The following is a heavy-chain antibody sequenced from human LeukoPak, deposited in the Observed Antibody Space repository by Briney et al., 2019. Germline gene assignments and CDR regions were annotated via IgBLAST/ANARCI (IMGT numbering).Heavy chain of an antibody. D-gene: IGHD3-10*01. J-gene: IGHJ2*01. CDR2: IYHTGSN. CDR3: AALGTYGYWYFDL. V-gene: IGHV4-61*08. CDR1: GGTVSSADYY. Sequence: SETLSLTCTVSGGTVSSADYYWSWIRHPPGKALEWIGYIYHTGSNNYRYSLKSRVTISLDTSKNQFSLKLSSVTAADTAVYYCAALGTYGYWYFDLWGRGTLVTVSS.